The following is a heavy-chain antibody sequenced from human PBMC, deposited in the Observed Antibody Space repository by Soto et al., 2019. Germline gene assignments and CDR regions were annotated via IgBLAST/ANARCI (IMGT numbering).Heavy chain of an antibody. CDR3: ARVSAAGTYFDY. V-gene: IGHV4-4*02. J-gene: IGHJ4*02. Sequence: SETLSLTCAVSGGSISSSNWWIWVRQPPGKGLEWIGEIYHSGSTNYNPSLKSRVTISVDKSKNQFSLKLSSVTAADTAVYYCARVSAAGTYFDYWGQGTLVTVS. CDR1: GGSISSSNW. CDR2: IYHSGST. D-gene: IGHD6-13*01.